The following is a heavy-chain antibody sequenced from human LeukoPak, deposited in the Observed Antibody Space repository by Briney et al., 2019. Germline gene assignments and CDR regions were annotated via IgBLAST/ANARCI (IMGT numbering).Heavy chain of an antibody. CDR2: IDWEGGRT. V-gene: IGHV3-20*04. D-gene: IGHD2-8*02. CDR3: EREGGPLTGVLDAFDL. J-gene: IGHJ3*01. CDR1: GFPFKTYD. Sequence: GGSLRLSCEASGFPFKTYDMAWVRQAPGKGLEWVAGIDWEGGRTGFAESVKGRFTISRDTVRNFLYLEVNSLRAEDTALYFCEREGGPLTGVLDAFDLWGQGTMVIVSS.